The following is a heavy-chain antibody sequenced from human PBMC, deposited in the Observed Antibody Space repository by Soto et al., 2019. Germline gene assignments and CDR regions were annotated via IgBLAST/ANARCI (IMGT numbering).Heavy chain of an antibody. CDR2: ISYDGSNK. J-gene: IGHJ6*02. CDR1: GFTFSSYA. D-gene: IGHD3-9*01. V-gene: IGHV3-30-3*01. Sequence: QVQLVESGGGVVQPGRSLRLSCAASGFTFSSYAMHWVRQAPGKGLEWVAVISYDGSNKYYADSVKGRFTISRDNSKNTLYVQMNSLRAEDTAVYYCARMNYDILTGYYRYYYYGMDVWGQGTTVTVSS. CDR3: ARMNYDILTGYYRYYYYGMDV.